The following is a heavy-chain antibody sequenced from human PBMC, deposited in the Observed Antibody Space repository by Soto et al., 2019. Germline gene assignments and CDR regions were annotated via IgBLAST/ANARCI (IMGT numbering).Heavy chain of an antibody. V-gene: IGHV4-30-4*01. D-gene: IGHD3-22*01. CDR3: ARASYDSSTYYLDY. CDR2: IYYSGST. J-gene: IGHJ4*02. CDR1: GASISSGDYY. Sequence: QVQLQESCAGLVKPSQTLSLTCTVSGASISSGDYYWTWIRQPPGKGLEWIGSIYYSGSTYYNPSLKSRVTITVDTSNNQFSLKLSSVTTADTAVYYCARASYDSSTYYLDYWGQGTLVTVSS.